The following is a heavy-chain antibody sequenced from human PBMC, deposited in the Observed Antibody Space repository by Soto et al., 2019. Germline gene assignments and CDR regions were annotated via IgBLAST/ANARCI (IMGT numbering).Heavy chain of an antibody. CDR3: ARDVGYGLIDG. Sequence: QVQLVQSGGEVKKPGASVKVSCKASGYTFTSYGISWVRQAPGQGLEWVGWINAYNGNTNYAQKVQGRVTMTTATSTSTAYMELRGLRSDDTAVYYCARDVGYGLIDGWGQGTLVTVSS. D-gene: IGHD5-18*01. V-gene: IGHV1-18*01. CDR2: INAYNGNT. J-gene: IGHJ4*02. CDR1: GYTFTSYG.